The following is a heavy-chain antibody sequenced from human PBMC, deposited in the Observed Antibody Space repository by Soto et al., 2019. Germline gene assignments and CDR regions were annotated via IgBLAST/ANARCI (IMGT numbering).Heavy chain of an antibody. CDR1: GFTFSTFA. CDR2: ISNSGGNT. Sequence: GGSLRLSCAASGFTFSTFAMTWVRQAPGKGLEWVSGISNSGGNTYYADSVKGRFSISRDNSKSTLYLQMNSLRAEDTAVYYCAKDSYYDSGSHPPDYWGQGTLVTVSS. D-gene: IGHD3-10*01. J-gene: IGHJ4*02. CDR3: AKDSYYDSGSHPPDY. V-gene: IGHV3-23*01.